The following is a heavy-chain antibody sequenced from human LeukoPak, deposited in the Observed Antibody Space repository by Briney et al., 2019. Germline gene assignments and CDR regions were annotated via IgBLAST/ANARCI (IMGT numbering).Heavy chain of an antibody. D-gene: IGHD3-22*01. CDR2: INPSGGST. J-gene: IGHJ1*01. V-gene: IGHV1-46*01. CDR1: GYTLTSYY. CDR3: ARDDSSGYLSAEYFQH. Sequence: ASVKVSCKASGYTLTSYYMHWVRQAPGQGLEWMGIINPSGGSTSYAQKFQGRVTMTRDTSTSTVYMELSSLRSEDTAVYYCARDDSSGYLSAEYFQHWGQGTLVTVSS.